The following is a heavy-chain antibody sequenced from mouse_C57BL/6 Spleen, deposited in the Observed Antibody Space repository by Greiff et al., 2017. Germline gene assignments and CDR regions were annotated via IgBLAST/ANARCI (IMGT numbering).Heavy chain of an antibody. V-gene: IGHV1-52*01. CDR2: IDPSDSET. J-gene: IGHJ1*03. Sequence: VQLQQSGAELVRPGSSVKLSCKASGYTFTSYWMHWVKQRPIQGLEWIGNIDPSDSETHYNQKFKDKATLTVDKSSSTAYMQLSSLTSEDSAVYYCARTHGYHWYFDVWGTGTTVTVSS. CDR3: ARTHGYHWYFDV. D-gene: IGHD2-2*01. CDR1: GYTFTSYW.